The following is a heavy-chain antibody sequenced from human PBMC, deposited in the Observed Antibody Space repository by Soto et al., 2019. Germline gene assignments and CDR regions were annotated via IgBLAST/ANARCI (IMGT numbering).Heavy chain of an antibody. CDR1: VGTFSSYA. J-gene: IGHJ6*02. CDR3: ATSLRFLEWLVRYYYYGMDV. V-gene: IGHV1-69*01. D-gene: IGHD3-3*01. CDR2: IIPIFGTA. Sequence: QVQLVQSGAEVKKPGSSVKVSCKDSVGTFSSYAISWVRQAPGQGLEWMGGIIPIFGTANYAQKFQGRVTITADESKSTAYMELSSLRSEDTAVYYCATSLRFLEWLVRYYYYGMDVWGQGTTVTVSS.